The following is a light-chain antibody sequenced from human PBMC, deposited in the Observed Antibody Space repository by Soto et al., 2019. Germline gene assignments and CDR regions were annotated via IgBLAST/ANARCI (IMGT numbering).Light chain of an antibody. J-gene: IGKJ2*01. V-gene: IGKV3-20*01. CDR2: AAS. CDR3: QQQGT. CDR1: GGLSSSY. Sequence: EIVLTQSPGTLSLSPGERATLSCRASGGLSSSYVVWYQQKPGQAPRLLIYAASRRATGIPDRFSGSGSATEYTLTISRLEPEDFAVYYCQQQGTFGQGTKLEIK.